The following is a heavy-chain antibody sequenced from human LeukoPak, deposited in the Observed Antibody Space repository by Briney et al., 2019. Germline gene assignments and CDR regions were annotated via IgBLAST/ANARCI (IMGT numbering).Heavy chain of an antibody. J-gene: IGHJ5*02. Sequence: SSETLSLTCTVSGGSISSYYWSWIRQPAGKGLEWIGRIYTSGSTNYNPSLKSRVTMSVDTSKNQFSLKLSSVTAADTAVYYCAKVRFLEWLLHGGWFDPWGQGTLVTVSS. CDR2: IYTSGST. CDR3: AKVRFLEWLLHGGWFDP. V-gene: IGHV4-4*07. D-gene: IGHD3-3*01. CDR1: GGSISSYY.